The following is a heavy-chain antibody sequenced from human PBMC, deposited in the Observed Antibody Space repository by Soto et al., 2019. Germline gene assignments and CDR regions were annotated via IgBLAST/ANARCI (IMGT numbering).Heavy chain of an antibody. J-gene: IGHJ6*02. V-gene: IGHV5-51*01. D-gene: IGHD2-15*01. CDR1: GYSFTSYW. Sequence: PGESLKISCKGSGYSFTSYWIGWVRQMPGKGLEWMGIIYPGDSDTRYSPSFQGQVTISADMSISTTYLQWSSLKASDTAMYYCARRGGYCSGGSCHGLRYYYMDVWGQGTTVTVSS. CDR2: IYPGDSDT. CDR3: ARRGGYCSGGSCHGLRYYYMDV.